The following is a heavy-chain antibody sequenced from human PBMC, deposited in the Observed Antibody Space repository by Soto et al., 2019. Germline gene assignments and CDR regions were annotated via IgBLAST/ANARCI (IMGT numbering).Heavy chain of an antibody. J-gene: IGHJ4*02. CDR1: GCTFGTYT. V-gene: IGHV3-23*01. D-gene: IGHD3-9*01. Sequence: GGSLRLSCAASGCTFGTYTMNWIRQAPGKGLEWVSALGGGGDTHYAESVKGRFTISRDYSKNILLLQMNSLRDEDSAIYYCTKDRHPDGIWTFDFWGQGTLVTVSS. CDR3: TKDRHPDGIWTFDF. CDR2: LGGGGDT.